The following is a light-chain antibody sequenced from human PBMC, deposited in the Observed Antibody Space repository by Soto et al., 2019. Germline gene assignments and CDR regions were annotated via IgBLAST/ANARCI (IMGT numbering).Light chain of an antibody. CDR1: SRDVGGYNF. V-gene: IGLV2-14*01. J-gene: IGLJ2*01. Sequence: QSALTQPASVSGSPGQSITISCTGTSRDVGGYNFVSWYQQHPGNAPKLIIYEVTNRPSGVSFRFSGSKSGNTASLTISGLQAEYEADYYCRSYTSSRPLVFGGGTKVTVL. CDR3: RSYTSSRPLV. CDR2: EVT.